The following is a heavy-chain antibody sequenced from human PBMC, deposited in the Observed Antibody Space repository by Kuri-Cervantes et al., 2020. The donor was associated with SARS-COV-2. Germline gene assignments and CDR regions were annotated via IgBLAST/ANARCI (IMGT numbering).Heavy chain of an antibody. CDR2: IRYDGSNK. CDR3: AKDLGGYDRGAFDI. CDR1: GFTFGSYG. J-gene: IGHJ3*02. V-gene: IGHV3-30*02. D-gene: IGHD5-12*01. Sequence: GESLKISCAASGFTFGSYGMHWVRQAPGKGLEWVAFIRYDGSNKYYADSVKGRFTISRDNSKNTLYLQMNSLRAEDTAVYYCAKDLGGYDRGAFDIWGQGTMVTVSS.